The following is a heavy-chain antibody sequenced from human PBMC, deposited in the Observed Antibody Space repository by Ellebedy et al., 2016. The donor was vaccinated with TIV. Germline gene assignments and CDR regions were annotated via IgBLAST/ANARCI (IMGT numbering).Heavy chain of an antibody. CDR2: INPSGGRT. V-gene: IGHV1-46*01. Sequence: ASVKVSXKASGYTFSSCFMHWVRQAPGQGLEWMGIINPSGGRTSYAQKFQGRVTMTRDTSTSTVYMELSSLRSEDTAVYYCARDLFGGVTADYWGQGTLVTVSS. D-gene: IGHD3-16*01. J-gene: IGHJ4*02. CDR1: GYTFSSCF. CDR3: ARDLFGGVTADY.